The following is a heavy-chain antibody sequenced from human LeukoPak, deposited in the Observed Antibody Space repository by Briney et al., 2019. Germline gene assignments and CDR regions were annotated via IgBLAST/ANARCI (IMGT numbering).Heavy chain of an antibody. J-gene: IGHJ4*02. Sequence: GGSLRLSCAASGFTFSSYWMSWVRQAPGKGLEWVSGISSSGSGDNTYYADSVKGRFTISRDSSKNTLFLHMNTLRAEDTAIYYCARAAVAALFDYWGQGTLVTVSS. CDR2: ISSSGSGDNT. CDR1: GFTFSSYW. D-gene: IGHD6-19*01. CDR3: ARAAVAALFDY. V-gene: IGHV3-23*01.